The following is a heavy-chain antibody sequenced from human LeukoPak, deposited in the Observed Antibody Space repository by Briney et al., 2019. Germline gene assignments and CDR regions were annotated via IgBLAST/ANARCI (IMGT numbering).Heavy chain of an antibody. Sequence: AGSLRLSCAASGFTFNSNGMHWVRQAPGKGLEGVALIWYDGSNKYYADSVKGRFTISRDNSKNTLYLQMDSLRAEDTAVYYCAKAGDNSGYYPAFYYYMDVWGRGTTVTVSS. CDR2: IWYDGSNK. J-gene: IGHJ6*03. CDR1: GFTFNSNG. V-gene: IGHV3-33*06. CDR3: AKAGDNSGYYPAFYYYMDV. D-gene: IGHD3-22*01.